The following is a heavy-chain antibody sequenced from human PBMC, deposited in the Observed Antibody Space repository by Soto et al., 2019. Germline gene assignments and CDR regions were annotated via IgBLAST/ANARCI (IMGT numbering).Heavy chain of an antibody. CDR1: GGTFSSYA. D-gene: IGHD2-15*01. J-gene: IGHJ4*02. CDR2: IIPIFGTA. CDR3: AEPAGYCSGGSCYGLDY. Sequence: SVKVSCKASGGTFSSYAISWVRQAPGQGLEWMGGIIPIFGTANFAQKFQGRVTITADESTSTAYMELSSLRSEDTAVYYCAEPAGYCSGGSCYGLDYWGQGTLVTVSS. V-gene: IGHV1-69*13.